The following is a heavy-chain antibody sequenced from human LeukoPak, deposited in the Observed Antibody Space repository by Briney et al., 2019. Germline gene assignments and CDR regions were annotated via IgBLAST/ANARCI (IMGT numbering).Heavy chain of an antibody. V-gene: IGHV3-7*01. CDR2: IKPDGSEK. J-gene: IGHJ3*02. CDR1: GFTFSSYW. Sequence: GGSLRLSCAASGFTFSSYWMSWVRQAPGEGLEWVANIKPDGSEKYYVDSVKGRFTISRDNTNNSLYLQMNSLRAEDTAVYYCARDRTIFGVVTEAFDIWGQGTMVTVSS. D-gene: IGHD3-3*01. CDR3: ARDRTIFGVVTEAFDI.